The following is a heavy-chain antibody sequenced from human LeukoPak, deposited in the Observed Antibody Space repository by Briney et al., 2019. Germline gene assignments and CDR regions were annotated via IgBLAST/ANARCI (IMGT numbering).Heavy chain of an antibody. CDR2: ISGNSRAI. CDR1: GFTFSSYS. J-gene: IGHJ2*01. V-gene: IGHV3-48*02. Sequence: GGSLRLSCAASGFTFSSYSVNWVRQAPGKGLEWVSYISGNSRAIYYADSVKGRFTISRDNAKNSLYLQMSSLGDEDTAVYYCARDLARYFDLWGRGTQITVSS. CDR3: ARDLARYFDL.